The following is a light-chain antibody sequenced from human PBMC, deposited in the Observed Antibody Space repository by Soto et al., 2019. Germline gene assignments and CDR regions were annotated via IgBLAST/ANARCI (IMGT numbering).Light chain of an antibody. CDR2: DAS. J-gene: IGKJ1*01. CDR3: QQYDHLPRT. Sequence: DIQMIQSPSSLSASVGDRVTITCQASQEISNYLNWYQQKPGKAPKLLIYDASNLERGVPSRFSGRGCGTDFTFTISSLQPEDCATYYCQQYDHLPRTFGRGTNVEIK. V-gene: IGKV1-33*01. CDR1: QEISNY.